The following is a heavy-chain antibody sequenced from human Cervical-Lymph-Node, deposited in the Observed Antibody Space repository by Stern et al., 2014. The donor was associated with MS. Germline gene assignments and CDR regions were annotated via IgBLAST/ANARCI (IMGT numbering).Heavy chain of an antibody. D-gene: IGHD3-3*01. V-gene: IGHV4-59*08. J-gene: IGHJ4*02. CDR3: AGSGTYYPDY. CDR2: VHYSGTT. Sequence: QLQLQESGPGLVKPSETLSLTCSVSGGSISSYYWNWIRQPPGKGLEWIANVHYSGTTNYNPSPKSRFPILLAPSMKKISLNLPSVTAADTAVYYCAGSGTYYPDYWGQGILVTVSS. CDR1: GGSISSYY.